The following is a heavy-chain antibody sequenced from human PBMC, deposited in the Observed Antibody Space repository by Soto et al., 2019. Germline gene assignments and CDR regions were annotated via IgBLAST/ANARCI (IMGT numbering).Heavy chain of an antibody. Sequence: PGGSLRLSCVASGFTSGTYAIHWVRQAPGKGLQWVALISYEGSNTYYADSVKGRFTVSRDNSKSTLYLQMNSLRPEDTGVYYCARVTPGNNLYYFSGMDVWGQGTSVTVSS. V-gene: IGHV3-30-3*01. CDR2: ISYEGSNT. CDR3: ARVTPGNNLYYFSGMDV. CDR1: GFTSGTYA. D-gene: IGHD1-1*01. J-gene: IGHJ6*02.